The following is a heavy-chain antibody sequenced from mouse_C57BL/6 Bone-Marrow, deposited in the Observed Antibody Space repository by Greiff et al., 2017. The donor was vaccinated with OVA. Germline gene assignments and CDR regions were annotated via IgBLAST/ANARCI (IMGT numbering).Heavy chain of an antibody. V-gene: IGHV1-82*01. Sequence: VKLQESGPELVKPGASVKISCKASGYAFSSSWMNWVKQRPGKGLEWIGRIYPGDGDTNYNGKFKGKATLTADKSSSTAYMQLSSLTSEDSAVYFCARWLQDYWGQGTTLTVSS. D-gene: IGHD2-2*01. J-gene: IGHJ2*01. CDR3: ARWLQDY. CDR2: IYPGDGDT. CDR1: GYAFSSSW.